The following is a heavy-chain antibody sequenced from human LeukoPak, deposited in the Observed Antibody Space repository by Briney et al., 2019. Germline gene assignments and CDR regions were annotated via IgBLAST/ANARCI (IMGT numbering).Heavy chain of an antibody. J-gene: IGHJ5*02. CDR1: GGTFSSYA. CDR2: IIPIFGTA. Sequence: GASVKVSCKASGGTFSSYAISWVRQAPGQGLEWMGGIIPIFGTANYAQKFQGRVTITTDESTSTAYMELSSLRSEDTAVYYCERVVYSGYEFLSYWFDPWGQGTLVTVSS. CDR3: ERVVYSGYEFLSYWFDP. V-gene: IGHV1-69*05. D-gene: IGHD5-12*01.